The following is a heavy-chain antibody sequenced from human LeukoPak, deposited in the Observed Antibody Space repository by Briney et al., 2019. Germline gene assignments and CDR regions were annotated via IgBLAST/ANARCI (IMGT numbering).Heavy chain of an antibody. CDR2: IYHSGST. Sequence: SETLSLTCAVSGYSVSSGYYWGWIRQPPGKGLEWIGSIYHSGSTYYNPSLKSRVTISVDTSKNQFSLKLSSVTAADTAVYYCVCGSGSTGWFAPWGQGTLVTVSS. CDR3: VCGSGSTGWFAP. J-gene: IGHJ5*02. D-gene: IGHD3-10*01. V-gene: IGHV4-38-2*01. CDR1: GYSVSSGYY.